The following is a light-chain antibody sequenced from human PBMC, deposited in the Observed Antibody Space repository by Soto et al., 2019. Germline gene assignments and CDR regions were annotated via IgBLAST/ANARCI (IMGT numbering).Light chain of an antibody. J-gene: IGKJ2*01. CDR2: AAS. CDR1: QSISTY. CDR3: QQSYSIPTYT. Sequence: DIQLTQSPSSLSASVGDRVTITCRASQSISTYLNWYQQKPGKAPKLLIFAASSLQSGVPSRFSGSGSGTDFTLTISGLQPEDFVSYYCQQSYSIPTYTFGQGT. V-gene: IGKV1-39*01.